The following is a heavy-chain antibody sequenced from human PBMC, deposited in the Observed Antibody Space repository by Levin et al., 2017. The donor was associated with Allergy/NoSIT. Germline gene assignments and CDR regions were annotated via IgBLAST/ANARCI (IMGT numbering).Heavy chain of an antibody. CDR2: ISSSSSYT. CDR3: ARGSGYSSSWYLPFDY. J-gene: IGHJ4*02. CDR1: GFTFSDYY. D-gene: IGHD6-13*01. Sequence: LKISCAASGFTFSDYYMSWIRQAPGKGLEWVSYISSSSSYTNYADSVKGRFTISRDNAKNSLYLQMNSLRAEDTAVYYCARGSGYSSSWYLPFDYWGQGTLVTVSS. V-gene: IGHV3-11*05.